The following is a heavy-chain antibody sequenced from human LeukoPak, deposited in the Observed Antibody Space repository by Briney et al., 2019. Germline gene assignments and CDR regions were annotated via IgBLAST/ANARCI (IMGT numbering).Heavy chain of an antibody. Sequence: PSETLSLTCAVYGGSFSGYYWSWIRQPPGKGLEWIGEINHSGSTNYNPSLKSRVTISVDTSKNQFSLKLSSVTAADTAVYYCARDWLRGKRYFDYWGQGTLVTVSS. J-gene: IGHJ4*02. V-gene: IGHV4-34*01. CDR3: ARDWLRGKRYFDY. CDR2: INHSGST. D-gene: IGHD5-12*01. CDR1: GGSFSGYY.